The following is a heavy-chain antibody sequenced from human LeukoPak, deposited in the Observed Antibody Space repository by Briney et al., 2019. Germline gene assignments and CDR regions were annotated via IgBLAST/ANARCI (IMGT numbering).Heavy chain of an antibody. CDR1: GGSISSSSYY. Sequence: PSETLSLTCTVSGGSISSSSYYWGWIRQPPGKGLERIGYIYYSGSTNYNPSLKSRVTISVDTSKNQFSLKLSSVTAADTAVYYCAREFAYCSGGSCYEGGAFDIWGQGTMVTVSS. V-gene: IGHV4-61*01. J-gene: IGHJ3*02. CDR3: AREFAYCSGGSCYEGGAFDI. D-gene: IGHD2-15*01. CDR2: IYYSGST.